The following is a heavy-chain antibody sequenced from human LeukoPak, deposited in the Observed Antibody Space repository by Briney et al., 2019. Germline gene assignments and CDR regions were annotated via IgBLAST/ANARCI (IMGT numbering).Heavy chain of an antibody. J-gene: IGHJ5*02. CDR2: IWYDGSNK. CDR3: ARVAFKGAGDWFDP. D-gene: IGHD3-3*02. CDR1: GFTFNYHG. Sequence: TGRSLRLSCAASGFTFNYHGMHWVRQAPGKGLEWVAVIWYDGSNKYYADSVKGRFTISRDNSKNTLYLQMNSLRAEDTSIYYCARVAFKGAGDWFDPWGQGTLVTVSS. V-gene: IGHV3-33*01.